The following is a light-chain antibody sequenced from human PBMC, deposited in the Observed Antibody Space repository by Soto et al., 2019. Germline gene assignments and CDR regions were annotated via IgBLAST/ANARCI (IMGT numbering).Light chain of an antibody. CDR2: AAS. CDR1: QGLSSY. Sequence: AIRMTQSPSSFSASTGDRVTITCRARQGLSSYLAWYQQKPGKAPKLLIYAASTLQSGVPSRFSGSGSGTDFTLTISCLQSEDFATYYCQQYYSYPRTFGQGTKVDIK. V-gene: IGKV1-8*01. J-gene: IGKJ1*01. CDR3: QQYYSYPRT.